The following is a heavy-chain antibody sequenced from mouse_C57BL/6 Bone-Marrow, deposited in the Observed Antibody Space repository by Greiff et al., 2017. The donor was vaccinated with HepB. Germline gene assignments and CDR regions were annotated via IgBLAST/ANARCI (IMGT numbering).Heavy chain of an antibody. J-gene: IGHJ3*01. CDR2: ISSGSSTI. CDR1: GFTFSDYG. Sequence: EVMLVESGGGLVKPGGSLKLSCAASGFTFSDYGMHWVRQAQEKGLEWVAYISSGSSTIYYADTVKGRFTISRDNAKNTLFLQMTSLRSEDTAMYYCATTMIRRAWFAYWGQGTRVTVSA. V-gene: IGHV5-17*01. D-gene: IGHD2-4*01. CDR3: ATTMIRRAWFAY.